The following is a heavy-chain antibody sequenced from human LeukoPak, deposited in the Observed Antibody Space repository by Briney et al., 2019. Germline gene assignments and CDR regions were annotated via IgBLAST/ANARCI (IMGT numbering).Heavy chain of an antibody. CDR3: ARAGGSSKPFDY. J-gene: IGHJ4*02. CDR1: GFTVSSNY. CDR2: IYSGGTT. V-gene: IGHV3-53*01. Sequence: GGSLSLSCAASGFTVSSNYMNWVRQAPGKGLEWVSIIYSGGTTYYSDSVKGRFTISRDNTKNTLYLQMNSRRVADAAFYYCARAGGSSKPFDYWGQGSPLTVSS. D-gene: IGHD2-2*01.